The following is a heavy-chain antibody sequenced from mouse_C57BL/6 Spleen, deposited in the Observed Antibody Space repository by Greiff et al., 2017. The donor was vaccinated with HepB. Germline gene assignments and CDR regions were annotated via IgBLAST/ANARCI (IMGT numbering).Heavy chain of an antibody. J-gene: IGHJ3*01. CDR1: GYTFTSYG. CDR3: ARNYYDYDGFAY. Sequence: QVQLQQSGAELARPGASVKLSCKASGYTFTSYGISWVKQRTGQGLEWIGEIYPRSGNTYYNEKFKGKATLTADKSSSTAYMELRSLTSEDSAVYFCARNYYDYDGFAYWGQGTLVTVSA. CDR2: IYPRSGNT. V-gene: IGHV1-81*01. D-gene: IGHD2-4*01.